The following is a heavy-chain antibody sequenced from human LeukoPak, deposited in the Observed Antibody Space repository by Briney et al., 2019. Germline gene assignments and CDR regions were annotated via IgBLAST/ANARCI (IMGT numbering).Heavy chain of an antibody. J-gene: IGHJ4*02. CDR2: IYPGDSDT. CDR1: GYSFTSYW. Sequence: GESLKISCKGSGYSFTSYWIGWVRRMPGKGLEWMGIIYPGDSDTRYSPSFQGQVTISADKSISTAYLQWSSLKASDTAMYYCARLGFPPQPYYYFDYWGQGTLVTVSS. D-gene: IGHD1-26*01. V-gene: IGHV5-51*01. CDR3: ARLGFPPQPYYYFDY.